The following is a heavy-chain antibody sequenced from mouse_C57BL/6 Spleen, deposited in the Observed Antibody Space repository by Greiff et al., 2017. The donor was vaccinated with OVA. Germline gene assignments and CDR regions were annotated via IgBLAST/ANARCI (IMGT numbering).Heavy chain of an antibody. Sequence: VQLQQPGAELVMPGASVKLSCKASGYTFTSYWMHWVKQRPGQGLEWIGEIDPSDSYTNYNQKFKGKSTLTVDKSSSTAYMQLSSLTSEDSAVYYCARGVSLYAMDYWGQGTSVTVSS. CDR2: IDPSDSYT. CDR3: ARGVSLYAMDY. CDR1: GYTFTSYW. J-gene: IGHJ4*01. V-gene: IGHV1-69*01. D-gene: IGHD6-2*01.